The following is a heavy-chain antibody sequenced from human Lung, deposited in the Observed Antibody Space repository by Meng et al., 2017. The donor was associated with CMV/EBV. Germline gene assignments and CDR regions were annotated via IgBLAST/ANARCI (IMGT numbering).Heavy chain of an antibody. CDR2: VSFDGRNQ. D-gene: IGHD6-6*01. J-gene: IGHJ6*02. CDR3: TKDQWGSSSSLTGMDV. CDR1: GFTFSSYS. Sequence: GESLKISCAASGFTFSSYSMHWVRQAPGKGLEWVAHVSFDGRNQYYADSMKGRFTVSRDNSKNTLDLQMKSLRTEDTAVYYCTKDQWGSSSSLTGMDVWGQGTTVXVSS. V-gene: IGHV3-30*04.